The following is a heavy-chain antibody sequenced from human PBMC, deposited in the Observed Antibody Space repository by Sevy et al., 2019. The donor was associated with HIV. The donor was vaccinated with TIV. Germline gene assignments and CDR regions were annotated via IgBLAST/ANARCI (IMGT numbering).Heavy chain of an antibody. V-gene: IGHV3-11*01. Sequence: GGSLRLSCAVSGFKVNDYYMSWIRQAPGKRLEWVSYISGISPTKYYADSVRGRFTISRDNAKNSLYLQMSSLSADDTAMYFCARAGNLWFFDYWGQGAQVTVSS. J-gene: IGHJ4*02. CDR1: GFKVNDYY. CDR3: ARAGNLWFFDY. CDR2: ISGISPTK. D-gene: IGHD3-9*01.